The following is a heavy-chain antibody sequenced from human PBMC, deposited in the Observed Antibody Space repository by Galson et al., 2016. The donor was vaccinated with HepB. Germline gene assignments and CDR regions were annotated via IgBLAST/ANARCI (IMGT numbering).Heavy chain of an antibody. V-gene: IGHV4-34*01. D-gene: IGHD3-10*01. CDR1: GGSFSGYY. CDR2: INHSGST. CDR3: AREYYGSGDSWYFDL. Sequence: EPLSLTCAVYGGSFSGYYWTWIRQPPGKGLEWIGEINHSGSTNYSPSLKSRVTISVDTSKNQFSLKLSSVTAADTAIYYCAREYYGSGDSWYFDLWGRGTLVAGSP. J-gene: IGHJ2*01.